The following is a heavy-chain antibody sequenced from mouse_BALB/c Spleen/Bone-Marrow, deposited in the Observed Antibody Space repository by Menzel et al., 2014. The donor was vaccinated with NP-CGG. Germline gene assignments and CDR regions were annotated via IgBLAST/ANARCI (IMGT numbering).Heavy chain of an antibody. D-gene: IGHD2-4*01. CDR1: GDSITSGY. V-gene: IGHV3-8*02. Sequence: EVNVVESGPSLVKPSQPLSLTCSVTGDSITSGYWNWIRKFPANKLEYMGYINFSGSTYYNPSLESRISITRDTSKNQYYLHLNSVTTEDTATYYCASGGPTMITYYAMDYWGQGTSVTVSS. CDR2: INFSGST. CDR3: ASGGPTMITYYAMDY. J-gene: IGHJ4*01.